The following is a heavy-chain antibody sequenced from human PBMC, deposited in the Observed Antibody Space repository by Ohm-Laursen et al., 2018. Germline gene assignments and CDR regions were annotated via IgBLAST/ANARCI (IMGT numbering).Heavy chain of an antibody. CDR2: INHSGST. Sequence: SETLSLTCAVYGGSFSGYYWSWIRQPPGKGLEWIGEINHSGSTNYNPSLKSRVTISVDTSKNQFSLKLSSVTAADTAVYYCARNSTAPDYWAREPWSPSPQ. V-gene: IGHV4-34*01. D-gene: IGHD5-18*01. CDR3: ARNSTAPDY. J-gene: IGHJ4*02. CDR1: GGSFSGYY.